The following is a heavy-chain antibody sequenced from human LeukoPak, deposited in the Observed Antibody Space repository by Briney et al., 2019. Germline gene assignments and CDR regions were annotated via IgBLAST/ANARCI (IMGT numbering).Heavy chain of an antibody. Sequence: GGSLRLSCAASGFTFSSYGMHWVRQAPGKGLERVAFIRYDGSNKYYADSVKGRFTISRDNSKNTLYLQMNSLRAEDTAVYYCARDGYNLGAFDIWGQGTMVTVSS. CDR3: ARDGYNLGAFDI. V-gene: IGHV3-30*02. J-gene: IGHJ3*02. CDR1: GFTFSSYG. CDR2: IRYDGSNK. D-gene: IGHD5-24*01.